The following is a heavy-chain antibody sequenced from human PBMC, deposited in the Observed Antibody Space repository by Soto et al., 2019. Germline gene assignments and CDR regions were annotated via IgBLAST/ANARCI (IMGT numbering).Heavy chain of an antibody. V-gene: IGHV4-4*02. J-gene: IGHJ4*02. CDR2: IYHSGST. Sequence: SSWSPSHNKWWSWVRQPPGKGLEWIGEIYHSGSTNYNPSLKSRVTISVDKSKNQFSLKLSSVTAADTAVYYCARDGHYYFDYWGQGTLVTVSS. CDR1: SWSPSHNKW. CDR3: ARDGHYYFDY.